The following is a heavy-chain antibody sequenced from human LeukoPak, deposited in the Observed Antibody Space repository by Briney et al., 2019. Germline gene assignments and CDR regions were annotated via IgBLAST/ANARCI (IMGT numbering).Heavy chain of an antibody. CDR1: GYTFTGYY. CDR2: INPNSGGT. V-gene: IGHV1-2*02. CDR3: ARERPPAAGIIRGINWFDP. J-gene: IGHJ5*02. D-gene: IGHD6-13*01. Sequence: ASVKVSCKASGYTFTGYYMHWVRQAPGQGLEWMGWINPNSGGTNYAQKFQGRVTMTRDTSISTAYMELSRLRSDDTAVYYCARERPPAAGIIRGINWFDPWGQGTLVTVSS.